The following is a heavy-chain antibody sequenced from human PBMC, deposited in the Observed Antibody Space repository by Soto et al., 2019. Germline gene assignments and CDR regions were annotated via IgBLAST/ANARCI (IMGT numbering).Heavy chain of an antibody. J-gene: IGHJ3*02. D-gene: IGHD6-19*01. Sequence: GGSLRLSCAASGFTFSSYAMSWVRQAPGKGLEWVSAISGSGGSTYYADSVKGRFTISRDNSKNTLYPQMNSLRVEDTAVYYCAKQRKGTVAGTRAFDIWGQGTMVTVS. V-gene: IGHV3-23*01. CDR1: GFTFSSYA. CDR2: ISGSGGST. CDR3: AKQRKGTVAGTRAFDI.